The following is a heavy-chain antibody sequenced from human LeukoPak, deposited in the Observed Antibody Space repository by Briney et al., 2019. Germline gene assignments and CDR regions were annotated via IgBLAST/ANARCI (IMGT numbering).Heavy chain of an antibody. Sequence: GASVKVSCKASGYTFGSYGVSWVRQSPGQELEWMAWISPYNGNTNYAQKFQGRVTMTTDTSTSTAYMELRSLRADDTAVYYCARDSASVWPGSSGWSNWFDPWGQGTLVTVSS. CDR3: ARDSASVWPGSSGWSNWFDP. CDR2: ISPYNGNT. V-gene: IGHV1-18*01. J-gene: IGHJ5*02. D-gene: IGHD6-19*01. CDR1: GYTFGSYG.